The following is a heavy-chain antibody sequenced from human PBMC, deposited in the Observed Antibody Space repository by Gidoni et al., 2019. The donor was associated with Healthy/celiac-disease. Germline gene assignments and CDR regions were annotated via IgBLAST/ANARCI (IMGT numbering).Heavy chain of an antibody. CDR2: ISYDGSNK. D-gene: IGHD3-22*01. Sequence: QVQLVASGGGVVQPGRSLRLSCSASGFTFRSYAMHWVRQAPGKGLEWVAVISYDGSNKDYADSVKGRFTISRDNSKNTLYLQMNSLRAEDTAVYYCAREKNPYDSSGFDYWGQGTLVTVSS. CDR1: GFTFRSYA. V-gene: IGHV3-30-3*01. J-gene: IGHJ4*02. CDR3: AREKNPYDSSGFDY.